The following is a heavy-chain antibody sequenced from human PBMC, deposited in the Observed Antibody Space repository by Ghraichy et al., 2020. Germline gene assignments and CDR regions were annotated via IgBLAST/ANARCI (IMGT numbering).Heavy chain of an antibody. D-gene: IGHD5-18*01. CDR3: ARGRIQLWFYGMDV. V-gene: IGHV4-34*01. CDR1: GGSFSDYY. Sequence: SETLSLTCAVYGGSFSDYYWSWIRQPPGKGLEWIGEINHSGDTNYNPSLKSRVTISVDTSKNQFSLKLSSVTAADTAVYYCARGRIQLWFYGMDVWGQGTTVTVSS. J-gene: IGHJ6*02. CDR2: INHSGDT.